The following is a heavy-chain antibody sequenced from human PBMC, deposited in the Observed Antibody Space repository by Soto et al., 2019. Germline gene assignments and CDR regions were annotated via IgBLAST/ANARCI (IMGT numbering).Heavy chain of an antibody. D-gene: IGHD3-22*01. CDR2: IKQDGSEK. Sequence: PGGSLRLSCAASGFTFSSYWMSWVRQAPGKGLEWVANIKQDGSEKYYVDSVKGRFTISRDNAKNSLYLQMNSLRAEDTAVYYCARDSGIHYYDSSAAFDYWGQGTLVTVSS. CDR3: ARDSGIHYYDSSAAFDY. CDR1: GFTFSSYW. V-gene: IGHV3-7*01. J-gene: IGHJ4*02.